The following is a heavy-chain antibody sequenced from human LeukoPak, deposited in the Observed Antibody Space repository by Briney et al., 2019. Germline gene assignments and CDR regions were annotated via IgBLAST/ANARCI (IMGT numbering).Heavy chain of an antibody. CDR3: ARHRYGGYSFDY. J-gene: IGHJ4*02. Sequence: SETLSLTCTVSGDSISSTTYYWGWIRQPPGKGLEWIGSIYYSGSTYYNPSLKSRVTIAVDTSKNQFSLKLSSVTAADTAVFYCARHRYGGYSFDYWGQGTLATVSS. CDR2: IYYSGST. D-gene: IGHD4-23*01. V-gene: IGHV4-39*01. CDR1: GDSISSTTYY.